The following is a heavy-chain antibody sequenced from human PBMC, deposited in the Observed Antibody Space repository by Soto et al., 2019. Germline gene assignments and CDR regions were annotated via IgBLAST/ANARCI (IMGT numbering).Heavy chain of an antibody. Sequence: EVQLVESGGGLVQPGGSLRLSCAASGFSFTLYDMHWVRQGRGGSLEWVSGIDTAGDTYYPGSVKGRFPISRENAKNSLYHQMNSLRAEDTAVYFCVRDDFWSSYERYGMDVWGQGTTVTVSS. CDR3: VRDDFWSSYERYGMDV. V-gene: IGHV3-13*01. CDR1: GFSFTLYD. CDR2: IDTAGDT. D-gene: IGHD3-3*01. J-gene: IGHJ6*02.